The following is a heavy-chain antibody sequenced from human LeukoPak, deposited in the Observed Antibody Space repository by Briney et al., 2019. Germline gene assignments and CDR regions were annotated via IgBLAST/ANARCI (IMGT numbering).Heavy chain of an antibody. CDR1: GGSISSYY. CDR2: IHYTGST. J-gene: IGHJ5*02. Sequence: SETLSLTCTVSGGSISSYYWSWIRQSPGKGLECIGYIHYTGSTNYNPSLKSRVTISVETSKNQFSLKLRSVTAADTAVYYCARGGYYGSGNDFRFDPWGQGTLVTVSS. D-gene: IGHD3-10*01. V-gene: IGHV4-59*01. CDR3: ARGGYYGSGNDFRFDP.